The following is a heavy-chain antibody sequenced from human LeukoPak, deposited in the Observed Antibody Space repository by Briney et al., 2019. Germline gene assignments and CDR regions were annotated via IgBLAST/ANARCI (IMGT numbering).Heavy chain of an antibody. J-gene: IGHJ4*02. CDR1: GYSISSGYY. D-gene: IGHD1-7*01. CDR3: ARVGTLFDY. V-gene: IGHV4-38-2*01. Sequence: SETLSLTCAVSGYSISSGYYWGWIRQPPGKGLEWIGGIYHSGSTYYNPSLKSRVTISVDTSKNQFSLKLSSVTAADTAVYYCARVGTLFDYWGQGTLVTVSS. CDR2: IYHSGST.